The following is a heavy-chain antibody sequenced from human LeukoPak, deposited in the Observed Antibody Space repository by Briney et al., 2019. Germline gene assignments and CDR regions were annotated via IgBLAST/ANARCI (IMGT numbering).Heavy chain of an antibody. CDR3: AKGEYTLDAFEI. Sequence: PGGSLRLSCAASGFTFSSYAMSWVRQAPGKGLEWVSAISGSGGSTYYADSVKGRFTISRDTSKNMLYLQMNSLRAEDTAVFYCAKGEYTLDAFEIWGQGTRVTIAS. CDR2: ISGSGGST. CDR1: GFTFSSYA. V-gene: IGHV3-23*01. J-gene: IGHJ3*02. D-gene: IGHD2/OR15-2a*01.